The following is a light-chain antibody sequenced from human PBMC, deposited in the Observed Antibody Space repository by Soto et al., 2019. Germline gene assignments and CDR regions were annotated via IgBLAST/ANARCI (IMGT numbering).Light chain of an antibody. CDR2: EVN. J-gene: IGLJ1*01. Sequence: QSVLTQPASVSGSPGQSITISCTGTSSDVGAYNYVSWYQQNPGKAPQLMIFEVNKRPSGVPDRFSGSKSGNTASLTVSGLQAEDEADYYCSSYAGINNLGVFGTGTKLTVL. CDR1: SSDVGAYNY. V-gene: IGLV2-8*01. CDR3: SSYAGINNLGV.